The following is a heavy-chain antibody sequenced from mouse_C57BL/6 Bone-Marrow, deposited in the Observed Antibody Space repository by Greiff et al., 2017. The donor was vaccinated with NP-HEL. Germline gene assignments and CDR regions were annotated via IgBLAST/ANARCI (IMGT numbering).Heavy chain of an antibody. CDR1: GYTFTDYE. D-gene: IGHD1-1*01. V-gene: IGHV1-15*01. CDR3: TMYGRSPYYCDY. CDR2: IDPETGGT. Sequence: QVQLKQSGAELVRPGASVTLSCKASGYTFTDYEMHWVKQTPVHGLEWIGAIDPETGGTAYNQKFKGKAILTADKSSSTAYMELRSLPSEDSAVYYCTMYGRSPYYCDYWGQGTTLTVSS. J-gene: IGHJ2*01.